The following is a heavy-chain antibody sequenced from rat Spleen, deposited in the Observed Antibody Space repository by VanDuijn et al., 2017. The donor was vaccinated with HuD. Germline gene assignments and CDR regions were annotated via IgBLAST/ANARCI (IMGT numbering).Heavy chain of an antibody. CDR3: ARLRTSPFYFDY. V-gene: IGHV2S12*01. Sequence: QVQLKEPGPGLVQPSQTLSLTCTVSGFSLTSNGVSWVRQPPGKGLEWIAAISTGGNTYYNSGLKSRLSIRRDTSKSQVFLKMDSLQPEDTGTYYCARLRTSPFYFDYWGQGVMVTVSS. CDR2: ISTGGNT. CDR1: GFSLTSNG. J-gene: IGHJ2*01. D-gene: IGHD3-8*01.